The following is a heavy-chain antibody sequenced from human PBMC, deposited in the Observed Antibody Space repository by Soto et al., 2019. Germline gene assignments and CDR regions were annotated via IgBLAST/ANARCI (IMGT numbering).Heavy chain of an antibody. V-gene: IGHV5-51*01. CDR2: IYPGDPDT. CDR1: GSSFTSYW. CDR3: AGSSGWSYYYYHAMDV. Sequence: GESLKISCKGSGSSFTSYWIGWVRQMPGKGLEWMGIIYPGDPDTRYSPSFQGQVTISADKSISTAYLQWSSLKASDTAMYYCAGSSGWSYYYYHAMDVWGQGT. D-gene: IGHD6-19*01. J-gene: IGHJ6*02.